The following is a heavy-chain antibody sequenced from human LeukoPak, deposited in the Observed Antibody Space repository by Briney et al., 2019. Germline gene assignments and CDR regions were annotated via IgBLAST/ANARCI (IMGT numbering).Heavy chain of an antibody. V-gene: IGHV4-34*01. D-gene: IGHD2-2*01. CDR3: ARGRGYCSSTSCSYFDY. CDR1: GGSFSGYY. CDR2: INHSGST. Sequence: PSETLSLTCAVYGGSFSGYYWSWIRQPLGKGLEWIGEINHSGSTYYNPSLKSRVTISVDTSKNQFSLKLSSVTAADTAVYYCARGRGYCSSTSCSYFDYWGQGTLVTVSS. J-gene: IGHJ4*02.